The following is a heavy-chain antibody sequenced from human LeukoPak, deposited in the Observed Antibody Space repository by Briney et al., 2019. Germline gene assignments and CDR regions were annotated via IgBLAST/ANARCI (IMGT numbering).Heavy chain of an antibody. J-gene: IGHJ4*02. CDR2: INAGNGNT. CDR3: ARGYGSGSYYRI. CDR1: GYTFTSYA. Sequence: ASVKVSCKASGYTFTSYAMHWVRQAPGQRLEWMGWINAGNGNTKYSQKFQGRVTITRDTSASTAYMELSSLRSEDTAVYYCARGYGSGSYYRIWGQGTLVTVSS. D-gene: IGHD3-10*01. V-gene: IGHV1-3*01.